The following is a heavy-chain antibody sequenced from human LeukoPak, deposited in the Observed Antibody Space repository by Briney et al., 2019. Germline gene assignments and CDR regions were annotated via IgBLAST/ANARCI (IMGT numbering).Heavy chain of an antibody. J-gene: IGHJ6*02. Sequence: SETLSLTCTVSGGSISSGGYYWSWIRQHPGKGLEWLGYIYYSGSTYYNPSLKSRVTISVDTSKNQFSLKLSSVTAADTAVYYCARGNGDYRYGMDVWGQGTTVTVSS. D-gene: IGHD4-17*01. V-gene: IGHV4-31*03. CDR3: ARGNGDYRYGMDV. CDR2: IYYSGST. CDR1: GGSISSGGYY.